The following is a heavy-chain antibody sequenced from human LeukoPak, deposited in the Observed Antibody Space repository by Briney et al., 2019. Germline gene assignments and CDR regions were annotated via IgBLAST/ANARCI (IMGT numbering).Heavy chain of an antibody. V-gene: IGHV1-69*13. CDR1: GGTFSSYA. Sequence: ASVKVSCKASGGTFSSYAISWVRQAPGQGLEWMGGIIPIFGTANYAQKFQGRVTITADESTSTAYMELSSLRSEDTAVYYCARILAVAGIYFDYWGQGTLVTVSS. CDR3: ARILAVAGIYFDY. CDR2: IIPIFGTA. J-gene: IGHJ4*02. D-gene: IGHD6-19*01.